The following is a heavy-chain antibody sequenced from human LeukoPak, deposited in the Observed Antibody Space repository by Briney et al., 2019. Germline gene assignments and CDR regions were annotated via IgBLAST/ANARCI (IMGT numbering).Heavy chain of an antibody. D-gene: IGHD3-3*02. CDR1: GFTFSDYY. CDR2: ISSSGSTI. Sequence: PGGSLRLSCAASGFTFSDYYMSWIRQAPGKGLEWVSYISSSGSTIYYADSVKGRFTISRDNAKNSLYLQMNSLRAEEPAVYYWWKDHFYRVIHTLYYRGQGTLVTVSS. CDR3: WKDHFYRVIHTLYY. V-gene: IGHV3-11*01. J-gene: IGHJ4*02.